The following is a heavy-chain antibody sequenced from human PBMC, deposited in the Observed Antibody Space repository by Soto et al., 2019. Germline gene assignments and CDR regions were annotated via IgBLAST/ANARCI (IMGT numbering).Heavy chain of an antibody. CDR2: IYYSGST. J-gene: IGHJ6*03. CDR1: GGSISRYY. CDR3: ARDRMVRGRGAWYYYMDV. Sequence: SETLSLTCTVAGGSISRYYWNWIRQPPGKGLEWIGYIYYSGSTNYNPSPKSRVTISVYTSKNQFSLKLSSVTAADTAVYYCARDRMVRGRGAWYYYMDVWGKGTTVTVSS. V-gene: IGHV4-59*01. D-gene: IGHD3-10*01.